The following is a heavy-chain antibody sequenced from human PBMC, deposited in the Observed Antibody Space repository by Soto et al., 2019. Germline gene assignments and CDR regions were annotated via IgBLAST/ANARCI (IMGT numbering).Heavy chain of an antibody. CDR3: VKILQYSYGLPH. CDR1: GFTFSSYV. V-gene: IGHV3-30*02. D-gene: IGHD5-18*01. J-gene: IGHJ4*02. Sequence: GGSLRLSCAASGFTFSSYVIHWVRQAPGKGLEWVAVIWYDGSNKYYADSVKGRFTISRDNSKNTLYLQMSSLRAEDTAVYYCVKILQYSYGLPHWGQGTLVTVSS. CDR2: IWYDGSNK.